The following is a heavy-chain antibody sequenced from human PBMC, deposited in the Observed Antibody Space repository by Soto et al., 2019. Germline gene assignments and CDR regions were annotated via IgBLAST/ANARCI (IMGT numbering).Heavy chain of an antibody. CDR3: ARDSASARPKYYYYYYGMDV. D-gene: IGHD6-6*01. J-gene: IGHJ6*02. CDR1: GGSISSGGYY. CDR2: IYYSGST. Sequence: QVQLQESGPGLVKPSQTLSLTCTVSGGSISSGGYYWSWIRQHPGKGLEWIGYIYYSGSTYYNPSLKSRVTISVDTSKNQFSLKLSSVTAADTAVYYCARDSASARPKYYYYYYGMDVWGQGTTVTVSS. V-gene: IGHV4-31*03.